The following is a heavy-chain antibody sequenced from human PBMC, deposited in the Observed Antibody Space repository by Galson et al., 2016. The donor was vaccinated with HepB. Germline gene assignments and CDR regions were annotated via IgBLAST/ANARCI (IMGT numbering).Heavy chain of an antibody. CDR1: GGSIGNYP. J-gene: IGHJ5*02. D-gene: IGHD1-14*01. Sequence: SETLSLTCSVSGGSIGNYPWSWIRQAPGKGLEWIGYVHYTGSTNYNPSLKSRVTMSIDTSKNQFSLELTSVTAADAAVYFCARALRPANRNWLDPWGQGTLVTVSS. V-gene: IGHV4-59*01. CDR2: VHYTGST. CDR3: ARALRPANRNWLDP.